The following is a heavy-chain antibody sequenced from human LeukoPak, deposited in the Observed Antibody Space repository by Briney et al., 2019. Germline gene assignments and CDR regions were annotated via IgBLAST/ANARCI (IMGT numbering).Heavy chain of an antibody. Sequence: PGGSLRLSCAASGFTVSSNYMSWVRQAPGKGLEWVSVIYSGGSTYYADSVKGRFTISRDNSKNTLYLQMNSLRAEDTAVYYCASELAYCGDDCYSAFDVWGQGTMVTVSS. CDR1: GFTVSSNY. CDR3: ASELAYCGDDCYSAFDV. CDR2: IYSGGST. J-gene: IGHJ3*01. D-gene: IGHD2-21*02. V-gene: IGHV3-66*01.